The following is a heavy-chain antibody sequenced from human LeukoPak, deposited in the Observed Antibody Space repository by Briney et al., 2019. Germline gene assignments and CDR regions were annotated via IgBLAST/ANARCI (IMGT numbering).Heavy chain of an antibody. V-gene: IGHV1-2*06. CDR3: AREIRGITARSAFDI. Sequence: VASVKVSCKASGYTFTGYYMHWVRQAPGQGLEWMGRINPNSGGTNYAQKLQGRVTMTTDTSTSTAYMELRSLRSDDTAVYYCAREIRGITARSAFDIWGQGTMVTVSS. CDR2: INPNSGGT. J-gene: IGHJ3*02. D-gene: IGHD3-10*01. CDR1: GYTFTGYY.